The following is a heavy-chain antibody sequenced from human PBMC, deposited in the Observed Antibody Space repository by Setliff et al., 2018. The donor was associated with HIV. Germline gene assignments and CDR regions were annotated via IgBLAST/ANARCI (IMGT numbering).Heavy chain of an antibody. CDR1: GFSLSTSGMC. V-gene: IGHV2-70*17. D-gene: IGHD6-13*01. J-gene: IGHJ3*02. CDR2: IDWDDDK. CDR3: ARTRVAAAGVGFDI. Sequence: VSGPTLVNPTQTLTLTCTFSGFSLSTSGMCVSWIRQPPGKALEWLARIDWDDDKFYSTSLKTRLTISKDTSKKQVVLTMTNMDPVDTATYYCARTRVAAAGVGFDIWGQGTMVTVSS.